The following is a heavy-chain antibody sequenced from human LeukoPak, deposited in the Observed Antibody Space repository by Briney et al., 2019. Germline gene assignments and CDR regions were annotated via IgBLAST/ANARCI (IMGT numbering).Heavy chain of an antibody. D-gene: IGHD4-23*01. CDR1: GGSISSYY. Sequence: SETLSLTCTVSGGSISSYYWSWIRQPPGKGLEWIGYIYYSGSTNYNPSLKSRVTISVDTSKNQFSLKLSSVTAADTAVYFCASGLLRWDFDYWGQGTLVTVSS. J-gene: IGHJ4*02. V-gene: IGHV4-59*08. CDR2: IYYSGST. CDR3: ASGLLRWDFDY.